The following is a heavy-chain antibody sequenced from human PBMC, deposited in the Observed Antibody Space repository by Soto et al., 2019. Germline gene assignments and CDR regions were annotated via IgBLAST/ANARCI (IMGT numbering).Heavy chain of an antibody. D-gene: IGHD6-19*01. CDR1: GFTFSIYA. Sequence: VGSLRLSCAASGFTFSIYAMRWLRQAPGKGLEWVPDISGSGAGTYYADSVKGRFTISRDNSKNTLYLQMNSLRADDTAVYFCAKGYNNGYNCFDPWGQGTLVTVSS. J-gene: IGHJ5*02. V-gene: IGHV3-23*01. CDR2: ISGSGAGT. CDR3: AKGYNNGYNCFDP.